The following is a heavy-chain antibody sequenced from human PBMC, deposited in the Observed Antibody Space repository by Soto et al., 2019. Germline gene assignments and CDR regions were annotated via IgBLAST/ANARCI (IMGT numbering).Heavy chain of an antibody. D-gene: IGHD6-6*01. V-gene: IGHV1-8*01. Sequence: ASVKVSCKASGYTFTSYDINWVRQATGQGLEWIGWMNPNSGNTGYAQKFQGRVATTRNTSISTAYMEMSILRSEDTAVHYCARGHTGRSSSHTSCYGMNFWHRGTTVTVSS. CDR2: MNPNSGNT. CDR3: ARGHTGRSSSHTSCYGMNF. J-gene: IGHJ6*02. CDR1: GYTFTSYD.